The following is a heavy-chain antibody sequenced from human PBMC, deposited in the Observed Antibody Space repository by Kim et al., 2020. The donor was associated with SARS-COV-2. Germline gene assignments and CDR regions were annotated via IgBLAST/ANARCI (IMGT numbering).Heavy chain of an antibody. V-gene: IGHV4-59*01. Sequence: PTRKSRVTISVDTSKNQFSLKLSSVTAADTAVYYCARATDYGDYDWYFDLWGRGTLVTVSS. CDR3: ARATDYGDYDWYFDL. J-gene: IGHJ2*01. D-gene: IGHD4-17*01.